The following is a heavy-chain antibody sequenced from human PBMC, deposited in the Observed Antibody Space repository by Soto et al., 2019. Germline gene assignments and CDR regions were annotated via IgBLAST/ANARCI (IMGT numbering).Heavy chain of an antibody. D-gene: IGHD1-7*01. CDR1: GGAISTYY. CDR3: AREGLTGTIGLYYYYGMDV. CDR2: IYYSGST. Sequence: SETLSLTCTVSGGAISTYYCSWIRQPPGKGLEWIGYIYYSGSTNYNPSLKSRVTISVDTSKNQFSLKLSSVTAADTAVYYCAREGLTGTIGLYYYYGMDVWGQGTTVTVSS. V-gene: IGHV4-59*01. J-gene: IGHJ6*02.